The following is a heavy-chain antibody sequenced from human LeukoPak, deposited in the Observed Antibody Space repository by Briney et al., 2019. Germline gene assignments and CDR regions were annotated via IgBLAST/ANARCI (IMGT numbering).Heavy chain of an antibody. J-gene: IGHJ4*02. V-gene: IGHV3-30*18. CDR3: AKNAQLWFNYFDY. CDR2: ISYDGSNK. D-gene: IGHD5-18*01. CDR1: GFTFSSYG. Sequence: GGSLRLSCAASGFTFSSYGMHWVRQAPGKWLEWVAVISYDGSNKYYADSVKGRFTISRDNSKNTLYLQMNSLRAEDTAVYYCAKNAQLWFNYFDYWGQGTLVTVSS.